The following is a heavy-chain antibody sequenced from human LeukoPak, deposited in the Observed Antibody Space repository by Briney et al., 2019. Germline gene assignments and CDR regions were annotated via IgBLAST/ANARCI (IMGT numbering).Heavy chain of an antibody. V-gene: IGHV4-59*01. CDR1: GCSISSYY. CDR2: TYYSGST. CDR3: ARDARYYYDSSGYYYGGLDY. D-gene: IGHD3-22*01. Sequence: PSETLSLTCTVCGCSISSYYWSWLRQPQGHELEWIGYTYYSGSTNYNLSLKSRVTISVDTSKNQFSLKLSSVTAADTAVYYCARDARYYYDSSGYYYGGLDYWGQGTLVTVSS. J-gene: IGHJ4*02.